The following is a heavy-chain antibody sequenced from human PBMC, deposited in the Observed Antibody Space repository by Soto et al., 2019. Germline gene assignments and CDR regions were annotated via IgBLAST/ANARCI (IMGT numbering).Heavy chain of an antibody. J-gene: IGHJ4*02. CDR1: GFTFVDYA. D-gene: IGHD1-26*01. Sequence: GGSLRLSCTTSGFTFVDYAMSWFRQAPGKGLEWVGFIRSEAFGGTTEYAASVKGRFTISRDDSKNIAFLQMNSLGTEDTAVYYCNRGISGSFTTLDFWGQGTLVPVSS. CDR3: NRGISGSFTTLDF. V-gene: IGHV3-49*03. CDR2: IRSEAFGGTT.